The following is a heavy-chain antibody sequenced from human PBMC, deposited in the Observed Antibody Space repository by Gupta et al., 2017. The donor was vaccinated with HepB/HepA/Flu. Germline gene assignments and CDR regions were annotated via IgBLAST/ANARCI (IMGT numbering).Heavy chain of an antibody. Sequence: RQPPGGGLEWIGYIYYTGSTSYNPSLMSRVTMAVDTSKNQFSLKLNSVTAADTAVYYCARDGNWNDGGVTFDYWGQGTLVTVSS. CDR2: IYYTGST. V-gene: IGHV4-59*01. CDR3: ARDGNWNDGGVTFDY. J-gene: IGHJ4*02. D-gene: IGHD1-1*01.